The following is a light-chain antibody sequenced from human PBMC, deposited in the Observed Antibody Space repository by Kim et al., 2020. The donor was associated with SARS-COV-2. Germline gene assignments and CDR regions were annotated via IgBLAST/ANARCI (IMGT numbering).Light chain of an antibody. CDR1: SSDIGGYNL. V-gene: IGLV2-14*04. CDR2: DVT. J-gene: IGLJ1*01. Sequence: GQSITNSYPGTSSDIGGYNLVSWHQQHPGKAPKLLIYDVTKRPSETSNRFSGSKSGNTASLTISGLQAEDEADYYCSSYRSGNTYVFGTGTTVTVL. CDR3: SSYRSGNTYV.